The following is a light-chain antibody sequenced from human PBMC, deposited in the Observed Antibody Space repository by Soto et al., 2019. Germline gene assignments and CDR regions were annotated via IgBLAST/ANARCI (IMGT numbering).Light chain of an antibody. CDR2: DVT. CDR3: SSYTISSTWV. Sequence: QSALTQPASVSGAPGQSITISCTGTSSDVGAYNYVSWYQQHPGKGPKFLIYDVTNRPSGVSNRFSGSKSGNTASLTISGLQAEDEADYYCSSYTISSTWVFGGGTQLTVL. J-gene: IGLJ3*02. V-gene: IGLV2-14*03. CDR1: SSDVGAYNY.